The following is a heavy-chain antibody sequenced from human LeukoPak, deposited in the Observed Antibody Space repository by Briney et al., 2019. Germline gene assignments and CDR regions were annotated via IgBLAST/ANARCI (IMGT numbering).Heavy chain of an antibody. Sequence: PGGSLRLSCAASGFTFDDYAMHWVRQAPGKGLEWVSGISWNSGSIGYADSVKCRFTISGDNAKTFLYLPMNSLRAEDTALYYCAKVYWRGRGSYRYAFDYWGQGTLVTVSS. V-gene: IGHV3-9*01. CDR1: GFTFDDYA. J-gene: IGHJ4*02. CDR2: ISWNSGSI. D-gene: IGHD3-16*02. CDR3: AKVYWRGRGSYRYAFDY.